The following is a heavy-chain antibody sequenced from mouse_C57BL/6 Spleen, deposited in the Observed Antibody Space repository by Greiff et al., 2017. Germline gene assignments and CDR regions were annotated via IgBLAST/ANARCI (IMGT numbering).Heavy chain of an antibody. CDR1: GYAFSSSW. CDR2: IYPGDGDT. J-gene: IGHJ2*01. CDR3: ARDDYSNYDFDY. V-gene: IGHV1-82*01. Sequence: QVQLQQSGPELVKPGASVKISCKASGYAFSSSWMNWVKQRPGKGLEWIGRIYPGDGDTNYNGKFKGKATLTADKSSSTAYMQLSSLTSEDSAVYFCARDDYSNYDFDYWGQGTTLTVSS. D-gene: IGHD2-5*01.